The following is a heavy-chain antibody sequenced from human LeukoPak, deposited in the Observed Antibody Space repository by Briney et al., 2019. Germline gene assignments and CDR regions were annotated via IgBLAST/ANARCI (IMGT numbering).Heavy chain of an antibody. CDR3: APYSRYEYFQH. V-gene: IGHV3-23*01. CDR1: GFTFSSYA. CDR2: ISGSGGST. Sequence: PGGSLRLSCAASGFTFSSYAISWVRQAPGKGLEWVSAISGSGGSTYYADSVKGRFTISRDNSKNTLYLQMNSLRAEDTAVYYCAPYSRYEYFQHWGQGTMVTVSS. J-gene: IGHJ1*01. D-gene: IGHD6-13*01.